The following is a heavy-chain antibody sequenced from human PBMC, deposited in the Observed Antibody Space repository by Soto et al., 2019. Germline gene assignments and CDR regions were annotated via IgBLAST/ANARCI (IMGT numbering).Heavy chain of an antibody. J-gene: IGHJ6*02. CDR3: AYFTALNYYYGMEV. Sequence: EVQLLESGGGLVQPGGSLRLSCAASGFTFTNYAMSWVRLAPGKGLEWVSAVSGSGSSTYYADSVKGRFTISRDNSENTLFLQMNSLRAEDTAVYYCAYFTALNYYYGMEVWGQGTTVTVSS. CDR2: VSGSGSST. V-gene: IGHV3-23*01. CDR1: GFTFTNYA. D-gene: IGHD1-26*01.